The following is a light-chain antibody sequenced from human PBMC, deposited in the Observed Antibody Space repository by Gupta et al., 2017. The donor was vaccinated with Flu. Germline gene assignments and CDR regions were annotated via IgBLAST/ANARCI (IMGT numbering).Light chain of an antibody. V-gene: IGKV3-20*01. CDR3: QQYGSSPT. J-gene: IGKJ4*01. Sequence: PGTLSLSPGERATLSCRASQNLSSYYLAWYQQKPGQAPRLIIYGDSNGARGVTNRFSASGDGTDFTLISNGREPEDCAVYYCQQYGSSPTFGGGTKVEI. CDR2: GDS. CDR1: QNLSSYY.